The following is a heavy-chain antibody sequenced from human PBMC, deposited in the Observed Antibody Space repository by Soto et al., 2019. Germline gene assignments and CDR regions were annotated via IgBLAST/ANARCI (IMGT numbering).Heavy chain of an antibody. CDR3: ARVHGYSLPLYFDY. CDR2: IYYSGST. V-gene: IGHV4-59*01. J-gene: IGHJ4*02. D-gene: IGHD5-18*01. Sequence: SETLSLTSTVSGGSISSYYWSWIRQPPGKGLEWIGYIYYSGSTNYNPSLKSRVTISVDTSKNQFSLKLSSVTAADTAVYYCARVHGYSLPLYFDYWGQGTLVTVSS. CDR1: GGSISSYY.